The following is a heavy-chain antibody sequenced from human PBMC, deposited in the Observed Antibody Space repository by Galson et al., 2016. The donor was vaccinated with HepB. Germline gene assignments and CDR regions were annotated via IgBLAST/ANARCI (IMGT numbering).Heavy chain of an antibody. V-gene: IGHV3-53*01. CDR2: IYSGGAT. CDR3: ARDPVRIAAAGHLDS. CDR1: GFIVSSHY. D-gene: IGHD6-13*01. J-gene: IGHJ5*01. Sequence: SLRLSCAASGFIVSSHYMNWVRQIPGKGLEWVAIIYSGGATYYADSVKGRFTISRDNPKNTLYLQMNSLRGDDTAVYDCARDPVRIAAAGHLDSWGQGTLVTVSS.